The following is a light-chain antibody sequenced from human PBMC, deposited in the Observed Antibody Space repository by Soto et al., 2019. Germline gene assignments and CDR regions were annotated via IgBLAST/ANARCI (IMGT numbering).Light chain of an antibody. J-gene: IGLJ1*01. CDR1: STDVGGYNY. Sequence: QSALTQPASVSGSRGQSITISCTGTSTDVGGYNYVSWYQQHPGKAPKLMIYEVSNRPSGVSNRFSGSKSGNTASLSISGLQAEDEADYYCTSYTSRSTLVVGTGTKVTVL. CDR2: EVS. CDR3: TSYTSRSTLV. V-gene: IGLV2-14*01.